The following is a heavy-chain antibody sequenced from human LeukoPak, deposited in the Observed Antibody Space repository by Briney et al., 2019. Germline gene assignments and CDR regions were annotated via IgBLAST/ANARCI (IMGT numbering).Heavy chain of an antibody. V-gene: IGHV1-69*05. J-gene: IGHJ4*02. D-gene: IGHD3-3*01. CDR2: IIPIFGTA. Sequence: SVKVSCKASGGTFSSYAISWVRQAPGQGLEWMGGIIPIFGTANYAQKLQGRVTMTTDTSTSTAYMELRSLRSDDTAVYYCARVRVAVFWNHDYWGQGTLVTVSS. CDR1: GGTFSSYA. CDR3: ARVRVAVFWNHDY.